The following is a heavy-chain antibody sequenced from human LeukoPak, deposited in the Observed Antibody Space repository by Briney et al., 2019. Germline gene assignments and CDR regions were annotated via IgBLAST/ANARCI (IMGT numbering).Heavy chain of an antibody. D-gene: IGHD2-15*01. Sequence: SQTLSLTCAISGDSVSSNSAAWNWIRQSPSRGLEGLGRTYYRSKWYNDYAVSVKSRITINPDTSKNQFSLQLNSVTPEDTAVYYCARTKPRSGMAAPDYWGQGTLVTVSS. CDR3: ARTKPRSGMAAPDY. CDR2: TYYRSKWYN. V-gene: IGHV6-1*01. J-gene: IGHJ4*02. CDR1: GDSVSSNSAA.